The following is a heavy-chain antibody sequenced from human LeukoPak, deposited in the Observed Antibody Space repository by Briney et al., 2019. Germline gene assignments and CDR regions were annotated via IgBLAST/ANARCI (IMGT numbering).Heavy chain of an antibody. V-gene: IGHV4-34*01. CDR1: GGSFSGYY. Sequence: PSETLSFTCAVYGGSFSGYYWSWIRQPPGKGLEWIGEINHSGSTNYNPSLKSRVTISVDTSKNQFSLKLSSVTAADTAVYYCARAPGRYLDYWGQGTLVTVSS. J-gene: IGHJ4*02. D-gene: IGHD3-10*01. CDR2: INHSGST. CDR3: ARAPGRYLDY.